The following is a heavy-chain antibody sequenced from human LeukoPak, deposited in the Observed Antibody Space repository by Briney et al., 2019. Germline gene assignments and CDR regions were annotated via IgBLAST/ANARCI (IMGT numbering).Heavy chain of an antibody. CDR3: ARDHYGSGDFDY. J-gene: IGHJ4*02. V-gene: IGHV1-18*01. D-gene: IGHD3-10*01. CDR2: ISAYNGNT. Sequence: ASVKVSCKASGYTFTSYAMNWVRQAPGQGLEWMGWISAYNGNTNYAQKLQGRVTMTTDTSTSTAYMELRSLRSDDTAVYYCARDHYGSGDFDYWGQGTLVTVSS. CDR1: GYTFTSYA.